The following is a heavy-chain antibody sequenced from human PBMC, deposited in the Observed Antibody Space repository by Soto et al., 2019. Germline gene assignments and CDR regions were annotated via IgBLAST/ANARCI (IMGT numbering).Heavy chain of an antibody. Sequence: GGSLRLSCAASGFTFSSYSMNWVRQAPGKGLEWVSSISSSSYIYYADSVKGRFTISRDNAKNSLYLQMNSLRAEDTAVYYCARDILRSGWYAFDIWGQGTMVTVSS. CDR1: GFTFSSYS. CDR3: ARDILRSGWYAFDI. J-gene: IGHJ3*02. D-gene: IGHD6-19*01. CDR2: ISSSSYI. V-gene: IGHV3-21*01.